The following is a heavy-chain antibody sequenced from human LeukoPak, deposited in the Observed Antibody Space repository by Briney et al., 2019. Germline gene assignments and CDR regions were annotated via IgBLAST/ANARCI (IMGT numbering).Heavy chain of an antibody. J-gene: IGHJ5*02. CDR3: ARDTSHYCSGGSCYLNWFDP. V-gene: IGHV1-69*04. CDR2: IIPILGIA. Sequence: SVKVSCKASGGTFSSYTISWVRQAPGQGLEWMGRIIPILGIANYAQKFQGRVTITADKSTSTAYMELSSLRSEDTAVYYCARDTSHYCSGGSCYLNWFDPWGQGTPVTVSS. CDR1: GGTFSSYT. D-gene: IGHD2-15*01.